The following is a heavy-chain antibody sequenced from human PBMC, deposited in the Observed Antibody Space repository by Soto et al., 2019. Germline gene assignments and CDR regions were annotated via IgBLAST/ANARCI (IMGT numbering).Heavy chain of an antibody. CDR1: GFTFDDYA. Sequence: EVQLVESGGGLVQPGRSLRLSCAASGFTFDDYAMHWVRQAPGKGLDWVSGITWNSGRIAYADSVKGRFTISRDNAKNSLYLQMNSLRAEDTALYYCAKEIRAALQAFDYWGQGTLVTVSS. CDR2: ITWNSGRI. J-gene: IGHJ4*02. D-gene: IGHD6-6*01. V-gene: IGHV3-9*01. CDR3: AKEIRAALQAFDY.